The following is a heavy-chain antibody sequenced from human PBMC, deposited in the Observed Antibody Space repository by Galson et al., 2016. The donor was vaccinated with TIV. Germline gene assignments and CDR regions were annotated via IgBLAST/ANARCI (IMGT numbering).Heavy chain of an antibody. Sequence: SLRLSCAGFGFTFSAYAIHWVRQAPGKGLEWVSSSSSSGRFTYYAESLRGRITISRDRARSSLHLQMNRLRPEDTAVYFCARVKDDGEYSFGAFDYWGQGTMVTVSS. CDR1: GFTFSAYA. D-gene: IGHD2/OR15-2a*01. V-gene: IGHV3-21*01. J-gene: IGHJ4*02. CDR2: SSSSGRFT. CDR3: ARVKDDGEYSFGAFDY.